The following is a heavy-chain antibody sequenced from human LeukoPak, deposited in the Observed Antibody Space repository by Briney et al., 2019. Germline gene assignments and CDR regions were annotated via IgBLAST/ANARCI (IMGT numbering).Heavy chain of an antibody. D-gene: IGHD3-10*01. CDR2: RSNDII. J-gene: IGHJ4*02. V-gene: IGHV3-48*01. CDR3: ARDLSWSFDY. Sequence: GGSLRLSCAASGFTFSRFSMNWIRQAPGKGLEWISYRSNDIIRYADSVKGRFIISRDNAKNSLYLQMNSLRAEDTAVYYCARDLSWSFDYWGQGTLVTVSS. CDR1: GFTFSRFS.